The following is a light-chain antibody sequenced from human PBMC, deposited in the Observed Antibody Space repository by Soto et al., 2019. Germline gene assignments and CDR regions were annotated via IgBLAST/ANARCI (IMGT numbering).Light chain of an antibody. CDR1: QGISNY. CDR2: AAS. Sequence: DIEMTQSAAAMSASVGDRVTITCRASQGISNYLACFQQKPAKVPKRLIYAASSLQSGVPSRFSGSGSGTEFTLTISSLQPEDFATYYCQQSYSTPWTFGQGTKVDIK. CDR3: QQSYSTPWT. V-gene: IGKV1-17*03. J-gene: IGKJ1*01.